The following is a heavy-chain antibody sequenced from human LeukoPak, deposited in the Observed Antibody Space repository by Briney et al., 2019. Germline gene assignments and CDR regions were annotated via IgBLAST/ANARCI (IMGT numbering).Heavy chain of an antibody. J-gene: IGHJ6*02. D-gene: IGHD1-26*01. Sequence: PGGSLRLSCAASGFTFSSYAMHWVRQAPGKGLEWVAVISYDGSNKYYADSVKGRFTISRDNSKNTLYLQMNSLRAEDTAVYYCAREAPTRGRAINYYGMDVWGQGTTVTVSS. CDR1: GFTFSSYA. CDR3: AREAPTRGRAINYYGMDV. CDR2: ISYDGSNK. V-gene: IGHV3-30-3*01.